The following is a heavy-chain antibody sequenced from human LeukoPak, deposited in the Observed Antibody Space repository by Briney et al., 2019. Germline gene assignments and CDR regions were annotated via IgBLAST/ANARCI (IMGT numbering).Heavy chain of an antibody. CDR2: IYYSGST. CDR1: GGSISSYY. D-gene: IGHD1-7*01. J-gene: IGHJ6*02. Sequence: SETLSLTCIVSGGSISSYYWSWIRQPPGKGLEWIGYIYYSGSTNCNPSLESRVTIAVDTSKNQFSLKLSSVTAADTAVYYCARQLPRDYYYGMDVWGQGTTVTVSS. V-gene: IGHV4-59*01. CDR3: ARQLPRDYYYGMDV.